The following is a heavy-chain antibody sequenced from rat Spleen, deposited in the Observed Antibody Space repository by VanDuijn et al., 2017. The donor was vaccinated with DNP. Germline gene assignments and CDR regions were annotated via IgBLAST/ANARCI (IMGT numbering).Heavy chain of an antibody. CDR1: GFTFSNYD. J-gene: IGHJ2*01. Sequence: EVQLVESGGGLVQPGRSLKLSCAASGFTFSNYDMAWVRQAPTKGLEWVASLSTSGGSTYYRDSVKGRFTVSGDNAKSTLYLQMDSLRSEDTATYYCARQRVYDYWGQGVMVTVSS. D-gene: IGHD1-11*01. V-gene: IGHV5-25*01. CDR2: LSTSGGST. CDR3: ARQRVYDY.